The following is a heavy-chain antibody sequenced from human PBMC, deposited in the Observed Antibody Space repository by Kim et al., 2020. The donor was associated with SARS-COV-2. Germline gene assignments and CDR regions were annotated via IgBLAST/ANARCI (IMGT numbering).Heavy chain of an antibody. J-gene: IGHJ6*02. Sequence: GGSLRLSCAASGFTFSSYWMSWVRQAPGKGLEWVANIKQDGSEKYYVDSVKGRFTISRDNAKNSLYLQMNSLRAEDTAVYYCARDSSSWYNYYYGMDVWGQGTTVTVSS. CDR2: IKQDGSEK. CDR1: GFTFSSYW. D-gene: IGHD6-13*01. V-gene: IGHV3-7*03. CDR3: ARDSSSWYNYYYGMDV.